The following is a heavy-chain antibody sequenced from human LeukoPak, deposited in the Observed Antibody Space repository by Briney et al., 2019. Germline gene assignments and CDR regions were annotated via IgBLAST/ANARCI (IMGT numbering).Heavy chain of an antibody. V-gene: IGHV4-39*01. CDR1: GGSISSSSYY. D-gene: IGHD6-13*01. CDR2: IYYSGST. CDR3: ARQGRNTAAAGTLDY. J-gene: IGHJ4*02. Sequence: SETLSLTCTVSGGSISSSSYYWGWIRQPPGKGLEWIGSIYYSGSTYYNPSLKSRVTISVDTSKNQFSLKLSSVTAADTAVYYCARQGRNTAAAGTLDYWGQGTLATVSS.